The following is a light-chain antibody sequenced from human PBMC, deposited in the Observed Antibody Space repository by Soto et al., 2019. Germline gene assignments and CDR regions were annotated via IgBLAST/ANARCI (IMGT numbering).Light chain of an antibody. J-gene: IGKJ4*01. V-gene: IGKV1-39*01. CDR2: AAS. Sequence: DIQMTQSPSSLSASVGDRVTITCRAAQSISGYLNWYQQKPGKAPKLLIYAASTLQSGVPSRFSGSESGTDFTLTISSLQPEDFATYYCQQSYSTPFTFGEGTKVEIK. CDR3: QQSYSTPFT. CDR1: QSISGY.